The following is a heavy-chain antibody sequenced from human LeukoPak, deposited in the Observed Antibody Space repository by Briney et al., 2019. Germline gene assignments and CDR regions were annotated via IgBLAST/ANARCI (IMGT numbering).Heavy chain of an antibody. Sequence: PSETLSLTCTVSGGSISSSSYYWGWIRQPPGKGLEWIGSIYYSGSTYYNPSLKSRVTISVDTSKNQFSLKLSSVTAADTAVYYCARSNSRPLLRYFDWLANPLTFDYWDQGTLVTVSS. J-gene: IGHJ4*02. CDR2: IYYSGST. V-gene: IGHV4-39*07. CDR3: ARSNSRPLLRYFDWLANPLTFDY. CDR1: GGSISSSSYY. D-gene: IGHD3-9*01.